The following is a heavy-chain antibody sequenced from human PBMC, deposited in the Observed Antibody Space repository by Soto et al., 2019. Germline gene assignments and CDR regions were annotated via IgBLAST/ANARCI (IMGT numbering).Heavy chain of an antibody. D-gene: IGHD3-22*01. CDR1: GGSISSYY. CDR2: IYYSGST. CDR3: AREVPVEVVITPSGYFDY. V-gene: IGHV4-59*01. J-gene: IGHJ4*02. Sequence: SETLSLTCTVSGGSISSYYWSWIRQPPGKGLEWIGYIYYSGSTNYNPSLKSRVTISVDTSKNQFSLKLSSVTAADTAVYYCAREVPVEVVITPSGYFDYWGQGILVTVSS.